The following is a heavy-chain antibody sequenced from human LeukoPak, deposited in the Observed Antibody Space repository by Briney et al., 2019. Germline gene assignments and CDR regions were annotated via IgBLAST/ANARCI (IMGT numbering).Heavy chain of an antibody. J-gene: IGHJ4*02. CDR3: AGDMVRGVILRRVLEY. CDR1: GYTLTGYY. Sequence: ASVKVSCKASGYTLTGYYMHWVRQAPGQGLEWMGWINPNSGGTNYAQKFQGRVTMTRDTSISTAYMELSRLRSDDTAVYYCAGDMVRGVILRRVLEYWGQGTLVTVSS. CDR2: INPNSGGT. D-gene: IGHD3-10*01. V-gene: IGHV1-2*02.